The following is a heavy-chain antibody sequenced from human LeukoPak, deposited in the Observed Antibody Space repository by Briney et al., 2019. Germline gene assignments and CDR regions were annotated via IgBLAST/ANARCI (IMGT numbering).Heavy chain of an antibody. Sequence: SETLSLTCAVYGGSFSGYYWSWIRQPPGKGLEWIGEINHSGSTNYNPSLKSRVTISVDTSKNQFSLKLSSVAAADTAVYYCARGAGYDPFDYWGQGTLVTVSS. CDR2: INHSGST. CDR3: ARGAGYDPFDY. D-gene: IGHD3-3*01. J-gene: IGHJ4*02. V-gene: IGHV4-34*01. CDR1: GGSFSGYY.